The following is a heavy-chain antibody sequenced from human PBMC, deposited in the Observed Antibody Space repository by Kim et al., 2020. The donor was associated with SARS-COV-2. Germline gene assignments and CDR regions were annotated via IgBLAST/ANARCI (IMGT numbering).Heavy chain of an antibody. CDR2: IYSGGST. V-gene: IGHV3-66*01. J-gene: IGHJ3*02. Sequence: GGSLRHSCAASGFTVSSNYMSWVRQAPGKGLEWVSVIYSGGSTYYADSVKGRFTISRDNSKNTLYLQMNSLRAEDTAVYYCARDIAVAGTFPHDAFDIWGQGTMVTVSS. D-gene: IGHD6-19*01. CDR1: GFTVSSNY. CDR3: ARDIAVAGTFPHDAFDI.